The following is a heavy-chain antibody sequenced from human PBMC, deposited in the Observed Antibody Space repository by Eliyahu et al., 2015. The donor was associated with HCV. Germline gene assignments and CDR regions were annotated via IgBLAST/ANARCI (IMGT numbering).Heavy chain of an antibody. J-gene: IGHJ5*02. Sequence: QVRLQESGPGLVKPSETLSLTCTXSGGSISTXYWSWIRQPPGKGLEWIGELDHSGGTHHNPPLNSRATISLDTSKNLFSLKLSSVTAADTAVYYCASGGGGIAVAGTGGWFDPWGQGTLVTVSS. D-gene: IGHD6-19*01. CDR1: GGSISTXY. CDR2: LDHSGGT. CDR3: ASGGGGIAVAGTGGWFDP. V-gene: IGHV4-59*01.